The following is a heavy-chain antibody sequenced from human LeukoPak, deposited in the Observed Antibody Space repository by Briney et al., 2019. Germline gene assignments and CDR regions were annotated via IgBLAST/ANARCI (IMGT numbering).Heavy chain of an antibody. CDR3: ARRTTDDAFDI. D-gene: IGHD2/OR15-2a*01. CDR2: IDYSGST. Sequence: SETLSLTCTVSGGSISSYYWSWIRQPPGKGLEWIGYIDYSGSTNYNPSLKSRVTISVDTSKNQLSLKLSSVTAADTAVYYCARRTTDDAFDIWGQGTMVTVSS. J-gene: IGHJ3*02. CDR1: GGSISSYY. V-gene: IGHV4-59*01.